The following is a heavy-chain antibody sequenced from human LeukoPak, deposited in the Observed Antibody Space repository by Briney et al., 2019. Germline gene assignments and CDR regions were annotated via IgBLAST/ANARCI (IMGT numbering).Heavy chain of an antibody. CDR3: AGRDGSYFSPLADYY. CDR2: ISAYNGNT. V-gene: IGHV1-18*01. Sequence: ASVKVSCKASGYTFTSYGISWVRQAPGQGLEWMGWISAYNGNTNYAQKLQGRVTMTTDTSTSTAYMELRSLRSDDTAVYYCAGRDGSYFSPLADYYWGQGTLFTVSS. CDR1: GYTFTSYG. D-gene: IGHD1-26*01. J-gene: IGHJ4*02.